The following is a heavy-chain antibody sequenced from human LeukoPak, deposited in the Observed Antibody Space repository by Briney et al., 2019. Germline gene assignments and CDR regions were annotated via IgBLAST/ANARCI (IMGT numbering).Heavy chain of an antibody. V-gene: IGHV4-39*01. D-gene: IGHD3-9*01. Sequence: SGTLSLTCAVSGGSISSSSYYWGWIRQPPGKGLEWIGSIYYSGSTYYNPSLKSRVTISVDTSKNQFSLKLSSVTAADTAVYYCARHRTAILTGYYFSYWGQGTLVTVSS. CDR3: ARHRTAILTGYYFSY. CDR1: GGSISSSSYY. CDR2: IYYSGST. J-gene: IGHJ4*02.